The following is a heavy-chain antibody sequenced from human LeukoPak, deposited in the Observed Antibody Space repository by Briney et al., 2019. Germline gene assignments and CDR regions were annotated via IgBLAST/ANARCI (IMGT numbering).Heavy chain of an antibody. CDR2: IYHSGST. Sequence: SETLSLTCTVSGYSISSGYFWGWIRQPPGKGLEWIGSIYHSGSTNYNPSLKSRVTISVDKSKNQFSLKLSSVTAADTAVYYCARDLGGGYDSSGSLDYWGQGTLVTVSS. V-gene: IGHV4-38-2*02. D-gene: IGHD3-22*01. J-gene: IGHJ4*02. CDR3: ARDLGGGYDSSGSLDY. CDR1: GYSISSGYF.